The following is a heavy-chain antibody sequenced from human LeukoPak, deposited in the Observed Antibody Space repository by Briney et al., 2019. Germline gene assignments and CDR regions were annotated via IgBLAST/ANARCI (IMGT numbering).Heavy chain of an antibody. CDR1: GFTFGVYA. Sequence: GGSLRLSCVASGFTFGVYAMPWVRHAPGRGREWVSFISGHGGTTYYVDSVKGRFVISRDNTNNSLYLEMNSLTTEDTALYYCAKLEVVPDPWADALDIWGQGTMVTVSS. J-gene: IGHJ3*02. V-gene: IGHV3-43*02. D-gene: IGHD3-22*01. CDR2: ISGHGGTT. CDR3: AKLEVVPDPWADALDI.